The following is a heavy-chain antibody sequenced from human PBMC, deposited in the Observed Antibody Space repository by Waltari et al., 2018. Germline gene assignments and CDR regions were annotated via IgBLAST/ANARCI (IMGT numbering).Heavy chain of an antibody. CDR2: IYHSGST. Sequence: QVQLQESGPGLVKPSETLSLTCAVSGYSISSGYLWCWIRQPPGEGLEWIGSIYHSGSTYYNPSLKSRVTISVDTSKNQFSLKLSSVTAADTAVYYCARAQSGGEKSNYYYYYMDVWGKGTTVTVSS. V-gene: IGHV4-38-2*01. J-gene: IGHJ6*03. D-gene: IGHD3-16*01. CDR1: GYSISSGYL. CDR3: ARAQSGGEKSNYYYYYMDV.